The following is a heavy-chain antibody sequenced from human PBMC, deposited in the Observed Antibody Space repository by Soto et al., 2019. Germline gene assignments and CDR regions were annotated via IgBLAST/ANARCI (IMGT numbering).Heavy chain of an antibody. CDR2: ISGSGGST. CDR3: AKDRAPYCSGGSCFSRGSDY. Sequence: GGSLRLSCAASGFTFTSYAMSWVRQAPGKGLEWVSAISGSGGSTYYADSVKGRFTISRDNSKNTLYLQMNSLRAEDTAVYYCAKDRAPYCSGGSCFSRGSDYWGQGTLVTGSS. D-gene: IGHD2-15*01. J-gene: IGHJ4*02. CDR1: GFTFTSYA. V-gene: IGHV3-23*01.